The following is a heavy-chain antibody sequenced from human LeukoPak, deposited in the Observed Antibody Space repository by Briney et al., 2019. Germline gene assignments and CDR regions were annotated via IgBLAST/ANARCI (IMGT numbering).Heavy chain of an antibody. D-gene: IGHD4-17*01. V-gene: IGHV3-48*02. CDR2: ISSSGTTI. Sequence: GGSLRLSCAASGFTFTSYSMNWVRRAPGKGLEWVSYISSSGTTIYYADSVKGRFTISRDNAKNSLFLRMGSLRDEDTAVYYCARDRYGDYTVDYWGQGTLVTVSP. CDR3: ARDRYGDYTVDY. CDR1: GFTFTSYS. J-gene: IGHJ4*02.